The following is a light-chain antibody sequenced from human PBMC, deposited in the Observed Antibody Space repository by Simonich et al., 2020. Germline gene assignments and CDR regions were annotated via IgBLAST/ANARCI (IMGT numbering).Light chain of an antibody. CDR3: QQYYSTPIT. V-gene: IGKV4-1*01. CDR1: QSVLYSSNNKNY. CDR2: WAS. J-gene: IGKJ5*01. Sequence: DIVMTQSPDSLAVSLGERATINCKSSQSVLYSSNNKNYLAWYQQKPGQPHKLLIYWASTRESGVPDRFSGSGSGTDFTLTISSLQAEDVAVYDCQQYYSTPITFGQGTRLEIK.